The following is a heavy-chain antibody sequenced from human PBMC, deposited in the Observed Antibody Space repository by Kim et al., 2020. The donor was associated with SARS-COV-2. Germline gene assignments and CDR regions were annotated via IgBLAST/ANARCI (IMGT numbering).Heavy chain of an antibody. Sequence: SETLSLTCTVSGGSISSSSYYWGWIRQPPGKGLEWIGSIYYSGSTYYNPSLKSRVTISVDTSKNQFSLKLSSVTAADTAVYYCARHGSSYDYVWGSYPIAGWFDPWGQGTLVPVS. J-gene: IGHJ5*02. CDR2: IYYSGST. D-gene: IGHD3-16*02. V-gene: IGHV4-39*01. CDR1: GGSISSSSYY. CDR3: ARHGSSYDYVWGSYPIAGWFDP.